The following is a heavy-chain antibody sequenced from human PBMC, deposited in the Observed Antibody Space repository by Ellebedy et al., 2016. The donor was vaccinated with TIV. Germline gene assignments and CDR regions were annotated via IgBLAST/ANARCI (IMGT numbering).Heavy chain of an antibody. CDR2: ISSSSNYI. CDR3: ARGDSTSWYRVVHYYYGVDV. Sequence: GESLKISCAASGFTFSNFNMNWVRQAPGKGLEWVSVISSSSNYIYYADSVKGRFIISRDNAKNSLYLHMNSLRGEDTAVYYCARGDSTSWYRVVHYYYGVDVWGQGTTATVSS. CDR1: GFTFSNFN. V-gene: IGHV3-21*01. D-gene: IGHD6-13*01. J-gene: IGHJ6*02.